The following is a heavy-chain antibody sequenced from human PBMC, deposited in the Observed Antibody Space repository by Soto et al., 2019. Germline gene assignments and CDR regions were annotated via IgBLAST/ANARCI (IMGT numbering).Heavy chain of an antibody. D-gene: IGHD3-10*01. CDR3: AKGRDYYGSGTNWFDP. Sequence: PGGSLTLSCAASGFTFSSYAMSWVRQAPGKGLEWVSAISGSGGSTYYADSVKGRFTISRDNSKNTLYLQMNSLRAEDTAVYYCAKGRDYYGSGTNWFDPWGQGTLVTVSS. CDR2: ISGSGGST. V-gene: IGHV3-23*01. J-gene: IGHJ5*02. CDR1: GFTFSSYA.